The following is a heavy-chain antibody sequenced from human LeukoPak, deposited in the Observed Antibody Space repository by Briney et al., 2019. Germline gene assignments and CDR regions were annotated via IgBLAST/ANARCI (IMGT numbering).Heavy chain of an antibody. Sequence: PSETLSLTCTVSGGSISSYYWSWIRQPAGKGLEWIGRIYTSGSTNYNPSLKSRVTMSVDTSKNQFSLKLSSVTASDTAVYYCARALCLTEYYGDYAPGWFDPWGQGTLVTVSS. J-gene: IGHJ5*02. V-gene: IGHV4-4*07. D-gene: IGHD4-17*01. CDR3: ARALCLTEYYGDYAPGWFDP. CDR2: IYTSGST. CDR1: GGSISSYY.